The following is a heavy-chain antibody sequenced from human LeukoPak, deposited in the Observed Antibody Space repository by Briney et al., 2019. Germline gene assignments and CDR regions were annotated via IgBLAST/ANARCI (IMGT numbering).Heavy chain of an antibody. CDR3: AKSKTARNYYFAY. CDR1: GFTFSSYA. V-gene: IGHV3-23*01. J-gene: IGHJ4*02. D-gene: IGHD1-14*01. Sequence: GGSLRLSCAASGFTFSSYAMSWVRQAPGKGLEWVSAISGSGGRTYYADSVKGWFTISRDNSKNTLYLQMNSLRAEDTAVYYCAKSKTARNYYFAYWGQPTLVTASS. CDR2: ISGSGGRT.